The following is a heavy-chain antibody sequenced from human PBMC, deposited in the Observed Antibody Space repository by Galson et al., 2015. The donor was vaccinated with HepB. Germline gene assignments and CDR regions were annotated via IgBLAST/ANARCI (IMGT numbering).Heavy chain of an antibody. CDR3: ARDHDDSSGYYRSQGYGMDV. Sequence: SLRLSCAASRFTFSSYWMSWVRQAPGKGLEWVANIKQDGTERYYVDSVKGRFTISRDNARNSLYQQMNNLRAEDTAVYYCARDHDDSSGYYRSQGYGMDVWGQGTTVTVSS. J-gene: IGHJ6*02. V-gene: IGHV3-7*01. CDR2: IKQDGTER. D-gene: IGHD3-22*01. CDR1: RFTFSSYW.